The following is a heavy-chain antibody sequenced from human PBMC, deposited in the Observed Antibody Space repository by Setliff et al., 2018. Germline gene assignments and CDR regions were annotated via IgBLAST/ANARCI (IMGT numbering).Heavy chain of an antibody. CDR2: ISAYNGNT. D-gene: IGHD2-15*01. CDR1: GYTFTSYG. V-gene: IGHV1-18*01. Sequence: ASVKVSCKASGYTFTSYGISWVRQAPGQGLEWMGWISAYNGNTNYAQKLQGRVTMNTDTSTNTANMEVRSLGSDESAMYYCERAVGYCICGSGYKGDDYWGQGTLVTVSS. J-gene: IGHJ4*02. CDR3: ERAVGYCICGSGYKGDDY.